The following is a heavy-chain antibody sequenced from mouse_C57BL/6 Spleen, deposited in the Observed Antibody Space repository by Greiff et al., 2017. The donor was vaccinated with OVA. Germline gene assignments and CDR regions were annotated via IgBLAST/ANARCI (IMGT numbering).Heavy chain of an antibody. CDR1: GFTFTDYY. Sequence: VKLVESGGGLVQPRASLRLSCAASGFTFTDYYMSWVRKPPGEAPVWLALIRNKANGYTTAYTTSVKGRFTLSRDNSQNILYLQMNTLRAEDSATYYCVKAGDYYGRAYWYFDVWGTGTTVTVSS. V-gene: IGHV7-4*01. J-gene: IGHJ1*03. D-gene: IGHD1-1*01. CDR2: IRNKANGYTT. CDR3: VKAGDYYGRAYWYFDV.